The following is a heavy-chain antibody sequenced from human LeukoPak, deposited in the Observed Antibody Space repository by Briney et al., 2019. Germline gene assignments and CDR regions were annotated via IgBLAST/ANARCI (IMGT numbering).Heavy chain of an antibody. J-gene: IGHJ5*02. V-gene: IGHV3-23*01. CDR1: GFTFSSYG. D-gene: IGHD2-21*02. Sequence: PGGTLRLSCAASGFTFSSYGMSWVRQAPGKGLGWVSAISGSGGSTYYADSVKGRFTISRDNSKNTLYLQMNSLRAEDTAVYYCAKDGIVVVTAIPNWFDPWGQGTLVTVSS. CDR3: AKDGIVVVTAIPNWFDP. CDR2: ISGSGGST.